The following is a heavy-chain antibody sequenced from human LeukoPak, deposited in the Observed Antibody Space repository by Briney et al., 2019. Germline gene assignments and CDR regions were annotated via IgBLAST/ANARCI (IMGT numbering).Heavy chain of an antibody. V-gene: IGHV4-59*02. CDR2: IYYSGII. Sequence: SETLSLTCSVSGDSVSSSYWSWIRQPPGKGLEWIGYIYYSGIINYNPSLKGRVTIALDTSRNQFSLNLNSVSAADTAMYYCTKNAGRGRSNDFRGQGILVTVSS. J-gene: IGHJ4*02. D-gene: IGHD2-15*01. CDR3: TKNAGRGRSNDF. CDR1: GDSVSSSY.